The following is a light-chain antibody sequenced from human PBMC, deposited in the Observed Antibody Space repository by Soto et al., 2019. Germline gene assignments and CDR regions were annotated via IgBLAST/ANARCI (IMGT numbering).Light chain of an antibody. CDR3: SSYTSSSTVL. Sequence: QYALTQPASVYGSPGQSITISCTGTSSEFTDYNYVSWYQQYPGKAPKLMIYEVSNRPSGVSNRFSGSKSGNTASLTISGLQAEDEADYYCSSYTSSSTVLFGGGTKVTVL. CDR1: SSEFTDYNY. CDR2: EVS. J-gene: IGLJ2*01. V-gene: IGLV2-14*01.